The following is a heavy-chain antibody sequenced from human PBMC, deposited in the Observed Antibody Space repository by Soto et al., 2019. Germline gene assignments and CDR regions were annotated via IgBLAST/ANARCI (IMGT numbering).Heavy chain of an antibody. CDR1: GGSILSGGYS. J-gene: IGHJ6*02. CDR2: IYHSGST. Sequence: QLQLRESGSGLVKPSQTLSLTCTVSGGSILSGGYSWSWIRQSPARGLGWIGHIYHSGSTYYNPSLGSRVTLSIDGSKNQFSLTLKAATAADAAMYYCARDSNDYFGMDVWGPGTTVIVSS. D-gene: IGHD1-1*01. V-gene: IGHV4-30-2*06. CDR3: ARDSNDYFGMDV.